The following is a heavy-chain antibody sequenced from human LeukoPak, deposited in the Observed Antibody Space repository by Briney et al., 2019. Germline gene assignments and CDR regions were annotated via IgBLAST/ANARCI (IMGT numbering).Heavy chain of an antibody. V-gene: IGHV3-74*01. CDR3: ARGPTYGSRSDYFDY. D-gene: IGHD3-10*01. CDR1: GFTFNSYW. CDR2: SNRDDSVT. Sequence: SGGSLRLSCAAPGFTFNSYWMTWVRQPPGKGLVWVSRSNRDDSVTNYADSVKGRFTISRDNAKNTLYLHMNSLRVEDTAVYYCARGPTYGSRSDYFDYWGQGTLVTVSS. J-gene: IGHJ4*02.